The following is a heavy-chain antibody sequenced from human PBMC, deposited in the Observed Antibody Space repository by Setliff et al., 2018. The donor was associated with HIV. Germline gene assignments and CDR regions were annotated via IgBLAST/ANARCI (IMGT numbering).Heavy chain of an antibody. Sequence: GASVKVSCKASGYTFTDNYIHWVRQAPGQGLEWMAWINSASGGTNYAQNFQGWVTVTRDTSINTVYMELSSLKSDDTAVYYCARTLYSSFSSFDYWGQGTLVTVSS. J-gene: IGHJ4*02. CDR1: GYTFTDNY. D-gene: IGHD6-19*01. V-gene: IGHV1-2*04. CDR3: ARTLYSSFSSFDY. CDR2: INSASGGT.